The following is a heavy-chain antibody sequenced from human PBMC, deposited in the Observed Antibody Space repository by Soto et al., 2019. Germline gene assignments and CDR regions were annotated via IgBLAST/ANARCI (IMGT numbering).Heavy chain of an antibody. CDR2: VSSNGNIL. V-gene: IGHV3-30*04. Sequence: QVHLVESGGGVVQPGRSLTLSCAASGFTLSDHSMHWVRQAPGKGLEWVAHVSSNGNILDYADSVKGRFTISRDNSNNTVFLQMTGLRPADTALYYCVRMTSMMYFFDHWGQGAQVTVSS. CDR1: GFTLSDHS. J-gene: IGHJ4*02. D-gene: IGHD4-17*01. CDR3: VRMTSMMYFFDH.